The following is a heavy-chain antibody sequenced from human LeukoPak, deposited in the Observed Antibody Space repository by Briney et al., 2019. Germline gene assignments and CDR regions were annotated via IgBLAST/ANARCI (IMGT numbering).Heavy chain of an antibody. CDR2: IWYDGTNK. D-gene: IGHD5-18*01. CDR3: AKAPFSSQYNYFDY. Sequence: PGGSLRLSCAASGFTFSSYGMHWVSQDPGKGLEWEAVIWYDGTNKYYAASVKGRFTISRDNSKNTLYLQMNSLRAEDTAVYYCAKAPFSSQYNYFDYWGQGTLVTVSS. J-gene: IGHJ4*02. CDR1: GFTFSSYG. V-gene: IGHV3-33*06.